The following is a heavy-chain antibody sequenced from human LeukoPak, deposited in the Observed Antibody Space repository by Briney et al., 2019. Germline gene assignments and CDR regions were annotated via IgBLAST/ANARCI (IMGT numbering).Heavy chain of an antibody. D-gene: IGHD1-7*01. CDR1: GFTFDDYG. CDR3: ARSKVRGATGGTFDY. CDR2: INWNGGST. V-gene: IGHV3-20*04. J-gene: IGHJ4*02. Sequence: GGSLRLSCAASGFTFDDYGMSWVRQAPGKGREWVSGINWNGGSTGYADSVKGRFTISRDNAKNSLYLQMNSLRAEDTALYYCARSKVRGATGGTFDYWGQGTLVTVSS.